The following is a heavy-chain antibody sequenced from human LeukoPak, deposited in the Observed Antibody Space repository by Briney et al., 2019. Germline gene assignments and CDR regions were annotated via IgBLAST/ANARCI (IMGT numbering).Heavy chain of an antibody. V-gene: IGHV1-69*05. CDR3: SGGSLWSGYSPYYYYYMDV. J-gene: IGHJ6*03. D-gene: IGHD3-3*01. CDR1: GGTFSSYA. Sequence: SVKVSCKASGGTFSSYAISWVRQAPGQGLEWMGGIIPIFGTANYAQKFQGRVTSTTDESTSTAYMELGSLRSEDTAVYYCSGGSLWSGYSPYYYYYMDVWGKGTTVTVSS. CDR2: IIPIFGTA.